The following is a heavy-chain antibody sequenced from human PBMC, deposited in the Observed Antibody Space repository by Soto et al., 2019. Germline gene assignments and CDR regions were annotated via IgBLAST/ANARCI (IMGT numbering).Heavy chain of an antibody. CDR1: GYIFSKYA. J-gene: IGHJ5*02. CDR2: LNVGTGNT. CDR3: ARESRDFFLWFDP. V-gene: IGHV1-3*01. Sequence: QVQLVQSGGEVKKPGASVKVSCKASGYIFSKYAIHWVRQVPGHKLEWMGWLNVGTGNTKYSQKFQGKVTIPRDTSATTAYMDLHSLTSEDTAVYYCARESRDFFLWFDPWGQGTMVTVSS.